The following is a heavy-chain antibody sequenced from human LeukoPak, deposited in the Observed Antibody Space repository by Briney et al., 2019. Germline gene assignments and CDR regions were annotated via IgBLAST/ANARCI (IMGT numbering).Heavy chain of an antibody. D-gene: IGHD6-19*01. CDR1: GFTFSTFA. V-gene: IGHV3-23*01. Sequence: PGGSLRLSCAASGFTFSTFAMIWVRQPPGKGLEWVSSIFPSGGEIHYADSVRGRFTISRDNSKSTLSLQMNSLRAEDTAVYYCARGKEPVAGSLSHFDYWAREPWSPSPQ. J-gene: IGHJ4*02. CDR3: ARGKEPVAGSLSHFDY. CDR2: IFPSGGEI.